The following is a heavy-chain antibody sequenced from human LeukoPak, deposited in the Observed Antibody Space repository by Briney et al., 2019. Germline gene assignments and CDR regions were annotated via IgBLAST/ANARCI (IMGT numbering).Heavy chain of an antibody. V-gene: IGHV4-38-2*01. Sequence: ASETLSLTCAVSGYSISSGYYWGWIRQPPGKGLEWIGRIYHSGSTYYNPSLKSRVTISVDTSKNQFSLKLSSVTAADTAVYYCARIWNCGIFDYWGQGTLVTVSS. J-gene: IGHJ4*02. CDR3: ARIWNCGIFDY. CDR1: GYSISSGYY. CDR2: IYHSGST. D-gene: IGHD1-7*01.